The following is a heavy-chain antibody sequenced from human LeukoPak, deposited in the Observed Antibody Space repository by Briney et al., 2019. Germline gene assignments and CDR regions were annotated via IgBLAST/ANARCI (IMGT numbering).Heavy chain of an antibody. V-gene: IGHV4-4*07. D-gene: IGHD3-9*01. CDR2: IYTSGST. CDR3: ARVGGILTGYYYFDY. J-gene: IGHJ4*02. Sequence: SETLSLTCTVSSGSISSFYWSWIRQPAGKGLEWIGRIYTSGSTNYNPSLKSRVTMSVDTSKNQFSLKLSPVTAADTAVYYCARVGGILTGYYYFDYWGQGTLVTVSS. CDR1: SGSISSFY.